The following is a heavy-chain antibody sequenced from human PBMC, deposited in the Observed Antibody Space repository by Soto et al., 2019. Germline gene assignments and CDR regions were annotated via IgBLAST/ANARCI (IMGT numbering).Heavy chain of an antibody. D-gene: IGHD5-12*01. CDR2: IYYNGNT. V-gene: IGHV4-59*11. CDR1: GGSISNHH. Sequence: SETLSLTCTVSGGSISNHHWSWIRQPPGKGLEWIGYIYYNGNTNYNPSLKSRVTMSVDTSKNQFSLKLSSVTAADTAVYYCARSNDYSEYWGQCTLVIVSA. CDR3: ARSNDYSEY. J-gene: IGHJ1*01.